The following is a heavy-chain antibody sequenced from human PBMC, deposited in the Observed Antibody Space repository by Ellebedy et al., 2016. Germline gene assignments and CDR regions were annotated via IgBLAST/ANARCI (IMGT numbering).Heavy chain of an antibody. Sequence: GGSLRLSCAGSGFTFVDYAMHWVRQAPGKGLEWVSGIRWDSGSIGYADSVKGRFTISRDNAKSSLYLQMNSLRAEDTAVYYCARDSYGMDVWGQGTTVTVSS. CDR3: ARDSYGMDV. CDR2: IRWDSGSI. V-gene: IGHV3-9*01. CDR1: GFTFVDYA. J-gene: IGHJ6*02.